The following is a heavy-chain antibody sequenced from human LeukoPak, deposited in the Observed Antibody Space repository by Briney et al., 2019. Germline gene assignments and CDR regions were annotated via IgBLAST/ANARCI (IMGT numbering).Heavy chain of an antibody. CDR1: GFTFSSYG. CDR2: IWYDGSNK. CDR3: AKDYSGYDLFDY. J-gene: IGHJ4*02. V-gene: IGHV3-33*06. Sequence: GGSLRLSCAASGFTFSSYGMHWVRQAPGKGLEWVAVIWYDGSNKYYADSVKGRFTNSRDNSKNTLYLQMNSLRAEDTAVYYCAKDYSGYDLFDYWGQGTLVTVSS. D-gene: IGHD5-12*01.